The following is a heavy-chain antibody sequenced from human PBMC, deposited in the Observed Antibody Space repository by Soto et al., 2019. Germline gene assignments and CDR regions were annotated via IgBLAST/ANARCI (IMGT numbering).Heavy chain of an antibody. Sequence: SETLSLTCTVSGGSIRGSYWSWLRQSPGMGLEWIGYIHYSGSTNYNPSLTGRVTISQDTSKNQFSLTMKSVTAADTAVHYCATAAVAARHRLYFYHYGLNFWGQGTSVTVS. CDR2: IHYSGST. D-gene: IGHD6-6*01. CDR1: GGSIRGSY. V-gene: IGHV4-59*12. J-gene: IGHJ6*02. CDR3: ATAAVAARHRLYFYHYGLNF.